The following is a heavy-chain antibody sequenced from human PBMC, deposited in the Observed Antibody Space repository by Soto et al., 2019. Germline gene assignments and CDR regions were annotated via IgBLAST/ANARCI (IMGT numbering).Heavy chain of an antibody. V-gene: IGHV1-46*03. Sequence: GASVKVSCKASGYTFTSYYMHWVRQAPGQGLEWMGIINPSGGSTSYAQSFQGRVTMTRDTSTSTVYMEVSSLRSEDTAVYYCSRVDPGETSPFDHWGQGTLVTVSS. CDR1: GYTFTSYY. CDR3: SRVDPGETSPFDH. CDR2: INPSGGST. D-gene: IGHD3-10*01. J-gene: IGHJ4*02.